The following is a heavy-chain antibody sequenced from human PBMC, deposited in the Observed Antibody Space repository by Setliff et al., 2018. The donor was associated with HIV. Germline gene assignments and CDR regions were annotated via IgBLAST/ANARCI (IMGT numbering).Heavy chain of an antibody. D-gene: IGHD1-26*01. CDR3: AGSKGATRPSAEYFQN. CDR2: IFYSGRT. Sequence: PSETLSLTCTVSGGSIRSFYWSWIRQPPGKGLEWIGDIFYSGRTNYNPSLKSLVTISLDTSKIQFALKLSSVTTADTAIYYCAGSKGATRPSAEYFQNWGQGTLVTVSS. V-gene: IGHV4-59*01. J-gene: IGHJ1*01. CDR1: GGSIRSFY.